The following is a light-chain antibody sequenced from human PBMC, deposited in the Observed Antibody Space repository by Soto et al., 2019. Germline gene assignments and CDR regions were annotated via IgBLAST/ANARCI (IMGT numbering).Light chain of an antibody. CDR2: GGT. Sequence: EIVLTQSPGTLSLSPGERATLSCRARQTINTSYLGWYQQKPGQAPRLLIYGGTSKATGIPARFSGSGSGTDFTLTINTLEPEDFAVYYCQQYGDSPPTFGQGTKLEIK. J-gene: IGKJ2*01. CDR1: QTINTSY. CDR3: QQYGDSPPT. V-gene: IGKV3-20*01.